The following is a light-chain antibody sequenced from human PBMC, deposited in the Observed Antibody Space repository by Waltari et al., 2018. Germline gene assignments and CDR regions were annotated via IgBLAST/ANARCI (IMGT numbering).Light chain of an antibody. CDR3: CSYAGGTAYV. J-gene: IGLJ1*01. V-gene: IGLV2-23*01. CDR2: EAT. CDR1: SSDIGPYNF. Sequence: SALTQPASVSGSPGQSITISCTGTSSDIGPYNFVSWYQEYPGKAPKPIIYEATKRPSGVSDRFSASKSGNTASLTISGLQADDEADYSCCSYAGGTAYVFGTGTRVTVL.